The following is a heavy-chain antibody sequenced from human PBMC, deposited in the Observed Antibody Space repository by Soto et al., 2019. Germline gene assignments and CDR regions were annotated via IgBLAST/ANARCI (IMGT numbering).Heavy chain of an antibody. CDR2: ISGSGGST. Sequence: PGGSLRLSCAASGFTFSSYALSWVRQAPGKGLEWVSGISGSGGSTYYADSVKGRFTISRDNSKNTLYLQMNSLRADDTAVYYCAKVMVKNWFDPWGQGTLVTVSS. CDR1: GFTFSSYA. J-gene: IGHJ5*02. CDR3: AKVMVKNWFDP. D-gene: IGHD5-18*01. V-gene: IGHV3-23*01.